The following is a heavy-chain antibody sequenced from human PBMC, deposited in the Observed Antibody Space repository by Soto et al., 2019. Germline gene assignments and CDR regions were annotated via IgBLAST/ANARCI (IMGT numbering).Heavy chain of an antibody. Sequence: QVQLVQSGAEVKKPGASVKVSCKASGYTFTSYGISWVRQAPGQGLEWMGWISAYNGNTNYAQKLQGRVTMTTDTSTSTAYMELRSLRSDDTAVYYCARDQLRSYSSSWYMSPSTWDYWGQGTLVTVSS. J-gene: IGHJ4*02. CDR3: ARDQLRSYSSSWYMSPSTWDY. CDR2: ISAYNGNT. CDR1: GYTFTSYG. D-gene: IGHD6-13*01. V-gene: IGHV1-18*01.